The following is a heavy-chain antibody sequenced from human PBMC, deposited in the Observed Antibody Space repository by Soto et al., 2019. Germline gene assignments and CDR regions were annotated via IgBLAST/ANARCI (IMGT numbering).Heavy chain of an antibody. CDR1: GFTFSSYA. CDR2: ISGSDGTT. CDR3: AKGSGYSSSSSRVFHS. V-gene: IGHV3-23*01. Sequence: GGSLRLSCAASGFTFSSYAMIWVRQAPGKGLEWVSAISGSDGTTNYIDTVKGRFTISRDNSKNTVYLQMNSLRAEDSAIYHCAKGSGYSSSSSRVFHSWGRGTLVTVSS. J-gene: IGHJ4*02. D-gene: IGHD6-6*01.